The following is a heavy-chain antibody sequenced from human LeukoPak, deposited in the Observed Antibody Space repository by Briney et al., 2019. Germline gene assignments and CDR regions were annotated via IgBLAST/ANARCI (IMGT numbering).Heavy chain of an antibody. CDR3: ARAPYYYDSRAFDI. V-gene: IGHV4-34*01. D-gene: IGHD3-22*01. Sequence: SETLSLTCAVYGGSFSNFYWTWIRQPPGQGLEWIGYIYHSGSTYYNPSLKSRVTISVDRSKNQFSLKLSSVTAADTAVYYCARAPYYYDSRAFDIWGQGTMVTVSS. CDR2: IYHSGST. J-gene: IGHJ3*02. CDR1: GGSFSNFY.